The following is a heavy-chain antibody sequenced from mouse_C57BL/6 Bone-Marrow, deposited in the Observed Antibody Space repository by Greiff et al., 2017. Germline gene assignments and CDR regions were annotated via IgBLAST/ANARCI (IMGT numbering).Heavy chain of an antibody. Sequence: EVQLQQSVAELVRPGASVKLSCTASGFNFKNTYMHWVKQRPEQGLEWIGRIDPANGNTKYAPKFQGKATITADTSSNTAYLQLSSLTSEDTAIYYCASMGGSSGYWGQGTTLTVSS. V-gene: IGHV14-3*01. CDR1: GFNFKNTY. CDR3: ASMGGSSGY. D-gene: IGHD1-1*01. J-gene: IGHJ2*01. CDR2: IDPANGNT.